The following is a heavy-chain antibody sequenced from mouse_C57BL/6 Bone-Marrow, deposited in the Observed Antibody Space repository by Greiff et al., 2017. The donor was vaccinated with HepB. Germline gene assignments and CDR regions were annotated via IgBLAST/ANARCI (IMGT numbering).Heavy chain of an antibody. V-gene: IGHV5-17*01. Sequence: EVQGVESGGGLVKPGGSLKLSCAASGFTFSDYGMHWVRQAPEKGLEWVAYISSGSSTIYYADTVKGRFTISRDNAKNTLFLQMTSLRSEDTAMYYCARRNLLWCFFAMDYWGQGTSVTVSS. D-gene: IGHD2-13*01. CDR3: ARRNLLWCFFAMDY. J-gene: IGHJ4*01. CDR1: GFTFSDYG. CDR2: ISSGSSTI.